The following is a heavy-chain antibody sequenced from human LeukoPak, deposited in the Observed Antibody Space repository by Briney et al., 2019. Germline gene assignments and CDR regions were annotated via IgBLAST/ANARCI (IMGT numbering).Heavy chain of an antibody. CDR1: GGTFSSYA. CDR2: IIPILGMA. CDR3: ARRGAYGMDV. J-gene: IGHJ6*02. V-gene: IGHV1-69*04. D-gene: IGHD4/OR15-4a*01. Sequence: SVKVSCKASGGTFSSYAISWVRQAPGQGPEWMGRIIPILGMANYAQKFQGRVTITADKSTSTAYMELSSLRSEDTAVYYCARRGAYGMDVWGQGTTVTVSS.